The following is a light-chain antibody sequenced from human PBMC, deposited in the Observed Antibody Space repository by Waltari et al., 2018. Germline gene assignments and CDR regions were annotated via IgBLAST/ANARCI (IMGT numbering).Light chain of an antibody. CDR2: EVN. V-gene: IGLV2-23*02. CDR1: TSDVGTYHF. J-gene: IGLJ3*02. CDR3: CSFVTGDTWV. Sequence: QSALTQPASVSGSPGQSITIPCPGTTSDVGTYHFVPWYQQHPGKAPKLIIYEVNQRPSGVSNRFSGSKSGNTAALTISGLQIEDEAYYYCCSFVTGDTWVFGGGTKVAVL.